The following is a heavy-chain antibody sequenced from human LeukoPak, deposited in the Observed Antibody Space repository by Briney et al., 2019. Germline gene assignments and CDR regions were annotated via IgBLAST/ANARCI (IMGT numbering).Heavy chain of an antibody. D-gene: IGHD3-10*01. CDR2: IIPILGIA. V-gene: IGHV1-69*04. Sequence: ASVKVSCKASGYTFTSYGISWVRQAPGQGLEWMGRIIPILGIANYAQKFQGRVTITADKSTSTAYMELSSLRSEDTAVYYCARGGYCGSGRSPIWGQGTMVTVSS. J-gene: IGHJ3*02. CDR1: GYTFTSYG. CDR3: ARGGYCGSGRSPI.